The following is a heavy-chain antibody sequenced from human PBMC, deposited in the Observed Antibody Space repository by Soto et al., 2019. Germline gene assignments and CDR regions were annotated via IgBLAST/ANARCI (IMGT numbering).Heavy chain of an antibody. CDR1: GFTFSSYA. CDR2: ISGSGGST. V-gene: IGHV3-23*01. J-gene: IGHJ4*02. CDR3: AKDGGYMAIAVAGTFDY. D-gene: IGHD6-19*01. Sequence: PGGSLRLSCAASGFTFSSYAMSWVRQAPGKGLEWVSAISGSGGSTYYADSVKGRFTISRDNSKNTLYLQMNSLRAEDTAVYYCAKDGGYMAIAVAGTFDYWGQGTLVTVSS.